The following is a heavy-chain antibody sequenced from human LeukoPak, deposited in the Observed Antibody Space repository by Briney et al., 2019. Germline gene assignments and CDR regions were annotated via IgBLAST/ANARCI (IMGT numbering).Heavy chain of an antibody. Sequence: GGSLRLSCAASGFTFSSYAMSWVRQAPGKGLEWVSAISGSGGSTYYADSVKGRFTISRDNSKNTLYLQMNSLRAEDTAVYYCAKDRGARYCSGGSCYEGSYYFDYWGQGTLVTVSS. J-gene: IGHJ4*02. CDR2: ISGSGGST. CDR1: GFTFSSYA. V-gene: IGHV3-23*01. D-gene: IGHD2-15*01. CDR3: AKDRGARYCSGGSCYEGSYYFDY.